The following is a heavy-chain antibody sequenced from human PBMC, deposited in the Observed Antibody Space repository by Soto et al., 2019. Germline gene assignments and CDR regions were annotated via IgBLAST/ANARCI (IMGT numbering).Heavy chain of an antibody. CDR1: GFNFMTYG. CDR2: ISAYNGNT. V-gene: IGHV1-18*01. CDR3: ARGYCSGGSCPYGVDV. Sequence: QVQLVQSGAEVEKPGASVKVSCKASGFNFMTYGINWVRQAPGQGLEWMGWISAYNGNTNYAQKLQGRVTMTTDTSTTTAYMELRSLRSDDTAVYYCARGYCSGGSCPYGVDVWGQGTTVTVSS. J-gene: IGHJ6*02. D-gene: IGHD2-15*01.